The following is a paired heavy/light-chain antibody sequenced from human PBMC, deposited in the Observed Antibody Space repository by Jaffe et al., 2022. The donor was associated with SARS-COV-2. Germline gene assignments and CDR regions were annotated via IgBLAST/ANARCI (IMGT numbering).Heavy chain of an antibody. CDR3: ARGDMVRGVTPRTDY. V-gene: IGHV3-21*02. CDR2: ISSSSTYI. CDR1: GFSLSDYS. Sequence: EVQLVESGGGLVTAGGSLRLSCAASGFSLSDYSMNWVRQAPGKGLEWVSSISSSSTYIFYANSVKGRFTISRDNAKNSLYLDMISLRDEDTAVYHCARGDMVRGVTPRTDYWGQGTLVTVSS. D-gene: IGHD3-10*01. J-gene: IGHJ4*02.
Light chain of an antibody. CDR3: LLSYSGVRVV. J-gene: IGLJ2*01. CDR1: TGAVTSGHY. CDR2: DTS. V-gene: IGLV7-46*01. Sequence: QAVVTQEPSLTVSPGGTVILTCGSSTGAVTSGHYPYWFQQKPGQAPRTLIYDTSNRHSWTPARFSGSLLGGRAALTLSGAQPEDEAEYYCLLSYSGVRVVFGGGTKLTVL.